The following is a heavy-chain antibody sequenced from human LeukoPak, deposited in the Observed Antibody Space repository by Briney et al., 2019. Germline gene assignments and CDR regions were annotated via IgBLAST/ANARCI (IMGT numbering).Heavy chain of an antibody. D-gene: IGHD6-6*01. V-gene: IGHV4-34*01. CDR3: ARLSRGESIAARRGRYYFDY. CDR2: INHSGST. J-gene: IGHJ4*02. Sequence: PSETLSLTCAVYGGSFSGYYWSWIRQPPGKGLEWIGEINHSGSTNYNPSLKSRVTISVDTSKNQFSLKLSSVTAADTAVYYCARLSRGESIAARRGRYYFDYWGQGTLVTVSS. CDR1: GGSFSGYY.